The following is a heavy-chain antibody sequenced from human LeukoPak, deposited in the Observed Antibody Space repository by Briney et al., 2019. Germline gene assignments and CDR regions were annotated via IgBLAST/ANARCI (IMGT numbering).Heavy chain of an antibody. V-gene: IGHV3-9*01. Sequence: GGSLRLSCAASGFTFDDYAMLWVRQAPGKGLEWVSGISWNSGSIGYADSVKGRFTISRDNAKNSLYLQMNSLRAEDTALYYCAKDAEYSYGPPSSYLDYWGQGTLVTVSS. J-gene: IGHJ4*02. D-gene: IGHD5-18*01. CDR1: GFTFDDYA. CDR3: AKDAEYSYGPPSSYLDY. CDR2: ISWNSGSI.